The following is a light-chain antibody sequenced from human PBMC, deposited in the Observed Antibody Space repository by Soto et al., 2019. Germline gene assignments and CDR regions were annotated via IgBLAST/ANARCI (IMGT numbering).Light chain of an antibody. CDR1: QSITTY. Sequence: DIPMTQSPSSLSASVGDRVTITCRASQSITTYLTWYQQKPGRAPKLLIYAASSLQGGVPSRFSGSGSGSDFTLTISSLQPEDFATYYFQQSYNTPITFGQGTRLEIK. V-gene: IGKV1-39*01. J-gene: IGKJ5*01. CDR3: QQSYNTPIT. CDR2: AAS.